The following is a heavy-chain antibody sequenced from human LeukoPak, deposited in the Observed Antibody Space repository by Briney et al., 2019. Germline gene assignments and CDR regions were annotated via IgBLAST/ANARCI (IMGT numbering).Heavy chain of an antibody. D-gene: IGHD6-13*01. CDR1: GFTFSSYA. J-gene: IGHJ5*02. CDR3: AKDRRQQQLVRGHWFDP. CDR2: ISGSGGST. Sequence: GGSLRLSCAASGFTFSSYAMSWVRQAPGKGLEWVSAISGSGGSTYYADSVKGRFTISRDNSKNTLYLQMNSLRAEDTAVYYCAKDRRQQQLVRGHWFDPWAREPWSPSPQ. V-gene: IGHV3-23*01.